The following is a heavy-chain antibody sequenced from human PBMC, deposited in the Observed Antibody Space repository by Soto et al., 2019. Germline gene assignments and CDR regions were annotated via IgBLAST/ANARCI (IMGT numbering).Heavy chain of an antibody. J-gene: IGHJ4*02. V-gene: IGHV4-31*11. D-gene: IGHD3-16*01. CDR1: GGSFSGYY. CDR3: GRGSSGYFDY. CDR2: IYYSGST. Sequence: SETLSLTCAVSGGSFSGYYWSWIRQHPGKGLEWIGDIYYSGSTYYNPSLKSRVTISVDTSKNQFSLKLSSVTAADTAVYYCGRGSSGYFDYWGQGTLVTVSS.